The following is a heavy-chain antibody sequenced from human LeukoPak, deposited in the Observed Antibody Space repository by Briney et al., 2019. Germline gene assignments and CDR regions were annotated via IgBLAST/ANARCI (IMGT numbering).Heavy chain of an antibody. CDR2: IWYDGSNK. CDR3: ARDPSTIAVAGLDY. CDR1: GFTFSSYG. J-gene: IGHJ4*02. V-gene: IGHV3-33*01. D-gene: IGHD6-19*01. Sequence: GGSLRLSCAVSGFTFSSYGMHWVRQAPAKGLEWVAVIWYDGSNKYYADSVKGRFTISRDNSKNTLYLQMNSLRAEDTAVYYCARDPSTIAVAGLDYWGQGTLVTVSS.